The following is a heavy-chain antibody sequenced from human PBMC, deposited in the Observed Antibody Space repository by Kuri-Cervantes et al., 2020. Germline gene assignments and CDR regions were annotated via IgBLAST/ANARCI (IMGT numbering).Heavy chain of an antibody. CDR1: GFTVSSNY. CDR3: ARARSNFGSGSYVDY. Sequence: GESLKISCAASGFTVSSNYMSWVRQAPGKGLEWVSVIYSGGSTYYADSVKGRFTISRDNSKNTLYLQMNSLRAEDTAVYYCARARSNFGSGSYVDYWGQGTLVTVSS. J-gene: IGHJ4*02. V-gene: IGHV3-53*01. CDR2: IYSGGST. D-gene: IGHD3-10*01.